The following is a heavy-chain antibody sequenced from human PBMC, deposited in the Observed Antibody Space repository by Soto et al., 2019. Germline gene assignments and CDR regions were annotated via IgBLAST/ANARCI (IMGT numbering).Heavy chain of an antibody. CDR2: VNPDSGKT. CDR1: GYTFITYD. V-gene: IGHV1-8*01. CDR3: ARGNWFDP. J-gene: IGHJ5*02. Sequence: QVQLVQSGAEVKKPGASVKVSCKASGYTFITYDINWVRQATGQVLEWVGWVNPDSGKTDYARKFQGRFTMTRNTSISTVYMELSVLRSEDTAVYYCARGNWFDPWGQGTLVTVFS.